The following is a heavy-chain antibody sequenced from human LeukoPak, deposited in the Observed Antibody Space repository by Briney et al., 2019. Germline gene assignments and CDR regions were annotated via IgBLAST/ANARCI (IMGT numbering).Heavy chain of an antibody. CDR3: ARDGQPRVVGATFHHPDY. CDR1: GLDFSTSW. J-gene: IGHJ4*02. V-gene: IGHV3-7*01. CDR2: IKKEGSEK. Sequence: PGGSLRLSCVASGLDFSTSWMSWVRQSPGKGLEWVASIKKEGSEKYYRDSVKGRFTISRDNAKNSVFLEINSLTVDDTAVYYCARDGQPRVVGATFHHPDYWGQGTLVTVSS. D-gene: IGHD1-26*01.